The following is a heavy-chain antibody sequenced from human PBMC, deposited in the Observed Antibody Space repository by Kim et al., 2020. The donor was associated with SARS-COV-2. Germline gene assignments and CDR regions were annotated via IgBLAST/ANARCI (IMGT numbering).Heavy chain of an antibody. CDR3: AILTGYSSSWPWDYGLDV. CDR1: GGSFSGYY. V-gene: IGHV4-34*01. CDR2: INHSGST. D-gene: IGHD6-13*01. Sequence: SETLSLTCAVYGGSFSGYYWSWIRQPPGKGLEWIGEINHSGSTNYNPSLKSRVTISVDTSKNQFSLKLSSVTAADTAVYYCAILTGYSSSWPWDYGLDVWGQGTTVPVSS. J-gene: IGHJ6*02.